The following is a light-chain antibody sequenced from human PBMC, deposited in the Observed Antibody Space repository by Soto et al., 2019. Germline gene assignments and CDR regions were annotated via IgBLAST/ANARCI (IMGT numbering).Light chain of an antibody. Sequence: DIQMTQSPSTLSASVGDSVTITCRASESVSPWLAWYQQKPGKAPNLLIYKASTLESGVPSRFSGSGSGTEFTLTISSLQPDDFATYYCQHYNSSPWTFGQGTKVEIK. CDR1: ESVSPW. V-gene: IGKV1-5*03. CDR2: KAS. J-gene: IGKJ1*01. CDR3: QHYNSSPWT.